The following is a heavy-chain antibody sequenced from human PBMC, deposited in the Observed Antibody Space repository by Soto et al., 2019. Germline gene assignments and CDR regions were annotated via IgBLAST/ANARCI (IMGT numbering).Heavy chain of an antibody. CDR1: GFSVSSNY. CDR2: IDSGGNT. CDR3: ARDSTWIPYYHYGMDV. V-gene: IGHV3-53*01. J-gene: IGHJ6*02. Sequence: GGSLRLSCAASGFSVSSNYMSWVRQAPGKVLEWVSVIDSGGNTHYADSVKGRFTISRDNSKTTLYLQMTSLRDEATAVYYRARDSTWIPYYHYGMDVWGQGTTVTGFS. D-gene: IGHD5-18*01.